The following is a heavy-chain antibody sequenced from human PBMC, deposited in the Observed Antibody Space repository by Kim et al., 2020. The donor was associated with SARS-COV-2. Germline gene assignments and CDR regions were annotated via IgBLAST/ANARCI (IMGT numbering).Heavy chain of an antibody. CDR2: IYPGDSNT. CDR3: ARLQFDAYYYYYGMDV. Sequence: GESLKISCKGSGYSFTSYWIGWVRQMPGKGLEWMGIIYPGDSNTRYTPSFQGQVTISADKSISTAYLQWSSLKASDTAIYYCARLQFDAYYYYYGMDVWGQGTTVTVSS. V-gene: IGHV5-51*01. CDR1: GYSFTSYW. D-gene: IGHD3-9*01. J-gene: IGHJ6*02.